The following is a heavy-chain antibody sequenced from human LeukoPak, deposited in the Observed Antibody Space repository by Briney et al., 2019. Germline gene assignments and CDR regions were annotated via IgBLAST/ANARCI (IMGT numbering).Heavy chain of an antibody. V-gene: IGHV4-34*01. Sequence: PSETLSLTCAVYGGSFSGYYWSWIRQPPGKGLEWIGEINHSGSTNYNLSLKRRVTISVDTSKNQFSLKLSSVTAADTAVYYCARDPSEAVGQTYFDYWGQGTLVTVSS. CDR2: INHSGST. D-gene: IGHD6-19*01. CDR3: ARDPSEAVGQTYFDY. J-gene: IGHJ4*02. CDR1: GGSFSGYY.